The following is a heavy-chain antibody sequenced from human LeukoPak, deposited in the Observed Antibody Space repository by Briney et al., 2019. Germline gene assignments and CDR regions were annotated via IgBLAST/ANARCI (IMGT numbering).Heavy chain of an antibody. CDR2: ISSRGDTT. V-gene: IGHV3-23*01. Sequence: GGSLRLSCAASGFTFSSSPMSWVRQAPGKGLDWVSGISSRGDTTYYADSVKGRFTVSRDNSKNTLYLQMNSLRAEDTAIYYCAKDRYSSPAGFWGQGTLVTVSS. J-gene: IGHJ1*01. CDR1: GFTFSSSP. CDR3: AKDRYSSPAGF. D-gene: IGHD2-21*01.